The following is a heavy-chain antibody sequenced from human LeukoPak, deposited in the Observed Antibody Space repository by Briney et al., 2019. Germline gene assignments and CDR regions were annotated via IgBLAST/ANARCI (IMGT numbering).Heavy chain of an antibody. Sequence: PGGSLRLSCAASGFTFSSYAMSWVRQAPGRGLEWVSAISGSGGSTYYADSVKGRFTISRDNSKNTLYLQMNSLRAEDTAVYYCAKNVEYSSSSGFDYWGQGTLVTVSS. CDR1: GFTFSSYA. CDR3: AKNVEYSSSSGFDY. V-gene: IGHV3-23*01. J-gene: IGHJ4*02. CDR2: ISGSGGST. D-gene: IGHD6-6*01.